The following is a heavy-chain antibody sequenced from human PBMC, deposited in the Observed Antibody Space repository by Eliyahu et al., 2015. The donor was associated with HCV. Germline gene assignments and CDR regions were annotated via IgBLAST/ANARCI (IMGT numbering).Heavy chain of an antibody. V-gene: IGHV3-23*01. CDR2: ISGSGGST. D-gene: IGHD6-13*01. CDR1: GFTFGGXA. J-gene: IGHJ4*02. Sequence: EVQLLESGGGLVQPGGSLRLSCAAXGFTFGGXAMRWVRQAPGKGMGWVSAISGSGGSTXYADSVKGRXTISRDKSKNTLYLQMNSLRAEDTAVYYCAKNWVWQQLAPIDYWGQGTLVTVSS. CDR3: AKNWVWQQLAPIDY.